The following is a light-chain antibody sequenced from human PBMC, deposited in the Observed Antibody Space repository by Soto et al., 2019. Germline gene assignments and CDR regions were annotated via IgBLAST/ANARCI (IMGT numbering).Light chain of an antibody. J-gene: IGLJ2*01. Sequence: QSALTQPPSASGSPGQSVTISCTGTSSDVGGYNFVSWYQQHPGKAPKLIIYDVSKRPSGVPDRFSGSKSANTASLTVSGLQAEDEADYYCNSYAGSNNFVVFGGGTKLTVL. CDR3: NSYAGSNNFVV. CDR1: SSDVGGYNF. V-gene: IGLV2-8*01. CDR2: DVS.